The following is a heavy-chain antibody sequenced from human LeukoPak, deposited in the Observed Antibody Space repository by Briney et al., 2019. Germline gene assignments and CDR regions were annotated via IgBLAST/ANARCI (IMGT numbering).Heavy chain of an antibody. CDR3: ARDLDYGDYQTFWY. Sequence: PGGSLRLSCAASGFIFTNHAMSWVRQAPGKGLERVSTMSGNGGSTYYADSVKGRFTISRDNAKNSLYLQMNSLRAEDTAVYYCARDLDYGDYQTFWYWGQGTLVTVSS. CDR2: MSGNGGST. J-gene: IGHJ4*02. CDR1: GFIFTNHA. D-gene: IGHD4-17*01. V-gene: IGHV3-23*01.